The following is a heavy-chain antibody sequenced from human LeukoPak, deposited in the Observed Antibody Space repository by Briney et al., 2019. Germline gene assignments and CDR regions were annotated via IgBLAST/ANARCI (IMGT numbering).Heavy chain of an antibody. CDR1: GGSFSNHF. J-gene: IGHJ4*02. V-gene: IGHV4-4*07. Sequence: SETLSLTCSVSGGSFSNHFWSWVRQPAGKGLEWIGRIYPSGNTNYNPSLKSRVTLSVDTSKTQFYLSLSSATAADTAVYYCARGSIVGATWPLGDWGQGTLVTVSS. D-gene: IGHD1-26*01. CDR3: ARGSIVGATWPLGD. CDR2: IYPSGNT.